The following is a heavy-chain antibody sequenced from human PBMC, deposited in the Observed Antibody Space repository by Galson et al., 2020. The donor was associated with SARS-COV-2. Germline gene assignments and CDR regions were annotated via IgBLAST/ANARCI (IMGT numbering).Heavy chain of an antibody. CDR1: GLTVRNAL. CDR2: MKSKSDGGTT. Sequence: GESLKISCVVSGLTVRNALMSWVRQAPGQGLEWIGLMKSKSDGGTTEHPAPVKGRFVISRHDSDNTVFLDMNSLKTEDTGIYYCTTDQTCSGGVCYSSGGAVQHWGQGTLVSVSS. V-gene: IGHV3-15*01. D-gene: IGHD2-15*01. CDR3: TTDQTCSGGVCYSSGGAVQH. J-gene: IGHJ1*01.